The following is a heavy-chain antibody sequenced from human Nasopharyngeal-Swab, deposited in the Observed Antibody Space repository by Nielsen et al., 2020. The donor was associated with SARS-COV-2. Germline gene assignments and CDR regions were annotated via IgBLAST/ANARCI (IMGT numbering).Heavy chain of an antibody. CDR2: VSGSGDST. D-gene: IGHD4-17*01. Sequence: VRQAPGKGLEWVSTVSGSGDSTYYADSVKGRFTISRDNSKSTLYLQMNSLKTEDTAVYYCTTGTVHDYGDPQASHYYYYGMDVWGQGTTVTVSS. V-gene: IGHV3-23*01. J-gene: IGHJ6*02. CDR3: TTGTVHDYGDPQASHYYYYGMDV.